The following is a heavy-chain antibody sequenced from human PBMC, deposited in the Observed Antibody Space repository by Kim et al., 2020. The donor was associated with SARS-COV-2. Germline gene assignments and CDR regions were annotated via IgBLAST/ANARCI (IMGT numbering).Heavy chain of an antibody. J-gene: IGHJ4*02. CDR3: ARTVPELRGSLDY. D-gene: IGHD1-7*01. Sequence: SETLSLTCAVYGGSFSGYYWSWIRQPPGKGLEWIGEINHSGSTNYNPSLKSRVTISVDTSKNQFSLKLSSVTAADTAVYYCARTVPELRGSLDYWGQGTLVTVSS. CDR2: INHSGST. V-gene: IGHV4-34*01. CDR1: GGSFSGYY.